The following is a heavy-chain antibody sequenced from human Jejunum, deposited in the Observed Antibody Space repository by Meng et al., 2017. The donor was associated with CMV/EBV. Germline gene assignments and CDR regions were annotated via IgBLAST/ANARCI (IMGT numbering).Heavy chain of an antibody. CDR2: ISTDGSTI. J-gene: IGHJ6*02. CDR1: GFTSSYYW. CDR3: YGSGV. D-gene: IGHD3-10*01. Sequence: LRISCAASGFTSSYYWIHWIRQAPVKGLVWVSRISTDGSTITYADSVKSRFTISRDNAKSTLYLQRNSLRAEDTAVYYCYGSGVWGQGTTVTVSS. V-gene: IGHV3-74*03.